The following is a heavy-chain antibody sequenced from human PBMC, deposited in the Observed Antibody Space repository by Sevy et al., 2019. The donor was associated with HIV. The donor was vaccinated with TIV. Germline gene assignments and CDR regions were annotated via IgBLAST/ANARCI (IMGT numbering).Heavy chain of an antibody. J-gene: IGHJ4*02. Sequence: GGSLRVSCAASGFTFSSYWMSWVRQAPGKGLEWVANIKQDGSEKYYVDSVKGRFTISRDNAKNSLYLQMNSLRAEDTAVYYCARGLSRSWMGGYYFDYWGQGTLVTVSS. V-gene: IGHV3-7*01. CDR2: IKQDGSEK. CDR3: ARGLSRSWMGGYYFDY. CDR1: GFTFSSYW. D-gene: IGHD6-13*01.